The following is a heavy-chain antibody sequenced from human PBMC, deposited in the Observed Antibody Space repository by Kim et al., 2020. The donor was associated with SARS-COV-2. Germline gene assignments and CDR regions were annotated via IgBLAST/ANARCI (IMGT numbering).Heavy chain of an antibody. D-gene: IGHD4-17*01. CDR2: IYYSGST. V-gene: IGHV4-59*01. CDR3: ARGPTDTVTHTNFDY. CDR1: GGSISSYY. Sequence: SETLSLTCTVSGGSISSYYWSWIRQPPGKGLEWIGYIYYSGSTNYNPSLKSRVTISVDTSKNQFSLKLSSVTAADTAVYYCARGPTDTVTHTNFDYWGQGTLVTVSS. J-gene: IGHJ4*02.